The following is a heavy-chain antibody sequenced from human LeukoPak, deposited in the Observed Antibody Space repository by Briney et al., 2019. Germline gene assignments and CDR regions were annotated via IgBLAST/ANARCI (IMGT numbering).Heavy chain of an antibody. J-gene: IGHJ3*02. V-gene: IGHV3-30*18. CDR2: ISYDGSNK. CDR1: GFTFSNYG. CDR3: AKVADSYEYDAFDI. D-gene: IGHD5-18*01. Sequence: GRSLRLSCAASGFTFSNYGMHWVRQAPGKGLEWVAVISYDGSNKYYADSVKGRFTISRDKSKNTLYLQMNRLRVEDTAVYYCAKVADSYEYDAFDIWGQGTMVTVSS.